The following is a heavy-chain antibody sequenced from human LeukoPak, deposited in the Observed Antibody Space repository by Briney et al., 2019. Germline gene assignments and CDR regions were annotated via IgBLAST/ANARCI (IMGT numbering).Heavy chain of an antibody. Sequence: GGSLRLSCAASGFTFSSYSMNWVRQAPGKGLEWISSITGSSYYIYYADSVRGRFTISRDNAKNSLYLQMNSLRAEDTAVYFCARPTWTNYMDVWGKGTAVTISS. J-gene: IGHJ6*03. CDR2: ITGSSYYI. V-gene: IGHV3-21*01. CDR3: ARPTWTNYMDV. D-gene: IGHD3/OR15-3a*01. CDR1: GFTFSSYS.